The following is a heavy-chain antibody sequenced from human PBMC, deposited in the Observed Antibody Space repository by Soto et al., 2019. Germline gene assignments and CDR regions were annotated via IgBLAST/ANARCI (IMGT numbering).Heavy chain of an antibody. Sequence: QVQLVESGGGVVQPGRSRRLSCAASGFTFSTYTMHWVRQAPGKGLEWVASILYDGSNKYHVASVKGRFTISRDNCKNTLYLQLNSPRVEHTTIYYCARVTVVPAVTPRELRNWDFDLWGRGTLVTVSS. CDR3: ARVTVVPAVTPRELRNWDFDL. J-gene: IGHJ2*01. D-gene: IGHD2-2*01. CDR2: ILYDGSNK. V-gene: IGHV3-30-3*01. CDR1: GFTFSTYT.